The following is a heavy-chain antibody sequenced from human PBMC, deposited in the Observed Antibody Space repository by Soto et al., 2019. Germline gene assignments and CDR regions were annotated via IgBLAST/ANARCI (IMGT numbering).Heavy chain of an antibody. D-gene: IGHD1-1*01. J-gene: IGHJ4*02. CDR1: GFTFTSHS. V-gene: IGHV3-48*02. CDR3: ARDAKGSSGDHFDY. CDR2: ISSSSSTI. Sequence: EVQLVESGGGLVQPGGSLRLSCAASGFTFTSHSMNWVRQAPGKGLEWVSYISSSSSTIYYADSVKGRFTISRDNAKTSLDLQMNSLRDEDTAVYYCARDAKGSSGDHFDYWGQGTLVTVSS.